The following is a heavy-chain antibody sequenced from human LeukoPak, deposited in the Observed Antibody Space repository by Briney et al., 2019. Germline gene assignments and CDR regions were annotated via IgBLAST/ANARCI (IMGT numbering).Heavy chain of an antibody. CDR1: GYTFTGYY. J-gene: IGHJ5*02. D-gene: IGHD2-2*01. CDR2: INPNSGGT. CDR3: ARSGAVVVVPAPRGFWFDP. Sequence: RASVKVSCKASGYTFTGYYMHWVRQAPGQGLEWMGWINPNSGGTNYAQKFQGRVTMTRDTSISTAYMELSRLRSDDTAVYYCARSGAVVVVPAPRGFWFDPWGQGTLVTVSS. V-gene: IGHV1-2*02.